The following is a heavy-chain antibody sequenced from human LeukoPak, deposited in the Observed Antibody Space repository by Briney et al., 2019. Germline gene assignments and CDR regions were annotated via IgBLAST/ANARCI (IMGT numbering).Heavy chain of an antibody. D-gene: IGHD3-10*01. CDR3: ARETLHYYGSGSYYGD. J-gene: IGHJ4*02. CDR2: IYYSGST. CDR1: GGPISSYY. V-gene: IGHV4-59*01. Sequence: SETLSLTCTVSGGPISSYYGSWIRQPPGKGLEWIGYIYYSGSTNYNPSLKSRVTISVDTSKNQFSLKLSSVTAADTAVYCCARETLHYYGSGSYYGDWGQGTLVTVSS.